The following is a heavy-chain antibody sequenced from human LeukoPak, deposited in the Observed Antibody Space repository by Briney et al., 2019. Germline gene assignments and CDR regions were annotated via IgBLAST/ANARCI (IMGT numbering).Heavy chain of an antibody. D-gene: IGHD6-19*01. Sequence: ASVKVSCKASGYTFTGYYMHWVRQAPGQGLEWMGWINTNTGNPTYAQGFTGRFVFSLDTSVSTAYLQISSLKAEDTAVYYCARTLAVVGIDYWGQGTLVTVSS. J-gene: IGHJ4*02. CDR3: ARTLAVVGIDY. CDR1: GYTFTGYY. CDR2: INTNTGNP. V-gene: IGHV7-4-1*02.